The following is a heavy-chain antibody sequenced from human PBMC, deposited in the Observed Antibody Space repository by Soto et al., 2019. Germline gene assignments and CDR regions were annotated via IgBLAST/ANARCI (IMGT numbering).Heavy chain of an antibody. J-gene: IGHJ4*02. CDR3: ARGGYSCYD. Sequence: QVQLQQWGAGLLKPSETLSLTCAVYGGSFSGYYWTWIRQSPGKGLEWIGEINHSGSTNYNPSLNSRVTISVDTSKSQFSLKLSSVTVADTAVYYCARGGYSCYDWGQGTLVTVAS. CDR1: GGSFSGYY. CDR2: INHSGST. D-gene: IGHD5-12*01. V-gene: IGHV4-34*01.